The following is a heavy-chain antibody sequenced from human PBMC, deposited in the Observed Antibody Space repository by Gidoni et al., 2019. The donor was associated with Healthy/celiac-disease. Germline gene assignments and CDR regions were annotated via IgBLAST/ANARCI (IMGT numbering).Heavy chain of an antibody. Sequence: QVQLQESGPGLVKPSGTLSLTCAVSGGSISSRTWWRWVRQPPGKGLEWIGEIYHSGSTNYNPSLKSRVTISVDKSKNQFSLKLSSVTAADTAVYYCASRVVVAAKVDSYYYYYGMDVWGQGTTVTVSS. CDR2: IYHSGST. V-gene: IGHV4-4*02. CDR3: ASRVVVAAKVDSYYYYYGMDV. CDR1: GGSISSRTW. J-gene: IGHJ6*02. D-gene: IGHD2-15*01.